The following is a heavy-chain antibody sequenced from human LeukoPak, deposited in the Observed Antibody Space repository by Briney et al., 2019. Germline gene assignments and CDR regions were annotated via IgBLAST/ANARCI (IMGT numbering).Heavy chain of an antibody. CDR3: ASWRGSGSYGGYFDY. V-gene: IGHV3-33*01. CDR2: IWYDGSNK. D-gene: IGHD3-10*01. CDR1: GFTFSSYG. J-gene: IGHJ4*02. Sequence: RSGGSLRLSCAASGFTFSSYGMYWVRQAPGKGLEWVALIWYDGSNKYYADSVKGRFTISRDNSKNTLHLQMNSLRVEDTAVYYCASWRGSGSYGGYFDYWGQGTLVTVSS.